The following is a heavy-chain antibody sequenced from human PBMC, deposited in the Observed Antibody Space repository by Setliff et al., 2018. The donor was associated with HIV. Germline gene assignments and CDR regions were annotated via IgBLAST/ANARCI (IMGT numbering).Heavy chain of an antibody. Sequence: SETLSLTCAVYGGPLSGHYWSWIRQPPGQGLEWIGETSHSGKTNYNPSLRSRVTTSVDTSKNQFSLKLTSVTAADTAVYYCVTSSSWSSRLNFWGPGMLVTVSS. D-gene: IGHD2-2*01. J-gene: IGHJ4*02. CDR3: VTSSSWSSRLNF. CDR2: TSHSGKT. CDR1: GGPLSGHY. V-gene: IGHV4-34*01.